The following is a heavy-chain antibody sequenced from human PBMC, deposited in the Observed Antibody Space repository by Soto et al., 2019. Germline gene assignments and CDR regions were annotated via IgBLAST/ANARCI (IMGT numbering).Heavy chain of an antibody. CDR2: ISYDAKSA. D-gene: IGHD3-10*01. V-gene: IGHV3-30*03. Sequence: PGGSLRLSCTATGFLFNTYVMHWVRQAPGKGLEWVAAISYDAKSAFYVDSVNGRFTVSRDNSKYILYLQMDRLSPEDTAIYYFARQNYYGSKSNYRWGAFDKWGPGTVVTVSS. CDR1: GFLFNTYV. J-gene: IGHJ3*02. CDR3: ARQNYYGSKSNYRWGAFDK.